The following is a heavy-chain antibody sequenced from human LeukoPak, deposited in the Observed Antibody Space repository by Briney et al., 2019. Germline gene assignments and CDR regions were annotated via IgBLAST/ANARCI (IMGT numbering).Heavy chain of an antibody. D-gene: IGHD3-10*01. V-gene: IGHV3-7*01. J-gene: IGHJ4*02. CDR3: ARDGGPLLWFGGSVTEDFDY. CDR1: GFTFSNAW. Sequence: GGSLRLSCAASGFTFSNAWMSWVRQAPGKGLEWVANIKQDGSEKYYVDSVKGRFTISRDNAKNSLYLQMNSLRAEDTAVYYCARDGGPLLWFGGSVTEDFDYWGQGTLVTVSS. CDR2: IKQDGSEK.